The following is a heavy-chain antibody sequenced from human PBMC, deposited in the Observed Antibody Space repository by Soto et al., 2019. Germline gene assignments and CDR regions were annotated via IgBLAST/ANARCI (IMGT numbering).Heavy chain of an antibody. J-gene: IGHJ4*02. CDR1: GFTVSSNY. CDR2: IYSGGST. Sequence: VGSLRLSCAASGFTVSSNYMSWVRQAPGKGLEWVSVIYSGGSTYYADSVKGRFTISRDNSKNTLYLQMNSLRAEDTAVYYCARYCSSTSCYSPFDYWGQGTLVTVSS. CDR3: ARYCSSTSCYSPFDY. V-gene: IGHV3-53*01. D-gene: IGHD2-2*01.